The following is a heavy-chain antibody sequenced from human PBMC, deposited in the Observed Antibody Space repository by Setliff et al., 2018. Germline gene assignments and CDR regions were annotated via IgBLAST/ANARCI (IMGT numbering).Heavy chain of an antibody. J-gene: IGHJ4*02. V-gene: IGHV1-69*06. CDR2: IIPMFGTA. D-gene: IGHD1-20*01. Sequence: SVKVSCKASGGTFSSYAISWVRQAPGQGLEWMGGIIPMFGTANYAQKFQGRVTITADKSTSTAYMELSSLRSEDTAVYYCARARSFNWIDIDYWGQGTLVTVSS. CDR3: ARARSFNWIDIDY. CDR1: GGTFSSYA.